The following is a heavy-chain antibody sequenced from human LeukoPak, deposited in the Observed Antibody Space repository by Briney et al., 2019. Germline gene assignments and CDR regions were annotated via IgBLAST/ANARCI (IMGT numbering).Heavy chain of an antibody. J-gene: IGHJ4*02. CDR3: ARHVPITGILGFDS. Sequence: SGTLSLTCAVSGGSITMDTWSSWVRQPPGKGLEWIGQIYRSGSTNYNPSLKSRVTILMDKSKNQLSLDLISVTAADTAVYYCARHVPITGILGFDSWGQGTLVTVSS. D-gene: IGHD5-24*01. CDR2: IYRSGST. V-gene: IGHV4-4*02. CDR1: GGSITMDTW.